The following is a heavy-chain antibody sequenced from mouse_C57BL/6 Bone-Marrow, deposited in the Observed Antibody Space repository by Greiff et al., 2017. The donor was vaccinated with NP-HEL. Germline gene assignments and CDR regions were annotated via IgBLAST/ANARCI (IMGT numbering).Heavy chain of an antibody. J-gene: IGHJ1*03. CDR3: ARHRATVVAPWFDV. V-gene: IGHV5-6*01. CDR1: GFTFSSYG. Sequence: EVQGVESGGDLVKPGGSLKLSCAASGFTFSSYGMSWVRRPPDKRLEWVATFSSGGSYTYYPASVKGRFTISRDNAKNTLYLQMSSLKSEDTAMYYCARHRATVVAPWFDVWGTGTTVTVSS. D-gene: IGHD1-1*01. CDR2: FSSGGSYT.